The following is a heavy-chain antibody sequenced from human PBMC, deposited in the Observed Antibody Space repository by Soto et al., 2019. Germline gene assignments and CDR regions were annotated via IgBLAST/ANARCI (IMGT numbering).Heavy chain of an antibody. CDR3: ARGPITGTTNLDY. V-gene: IGHV4-34*01. CDR1: GGSFSGYY. CDR2: INHSGST. Sequence: QVQLQQWGAGLLKPSETLSLTCAVYGGSFSGYYWSWIRQPPGKGLEWIGEINHSGSTNYNPSLKSRVTISVDTSKNQFSLKLSSVTAADTAVYYCARGPITGTTNLDYWGQGTLVTVSS. J-gene: IGHJ4*02. D-gene: IGHD1-7*01.